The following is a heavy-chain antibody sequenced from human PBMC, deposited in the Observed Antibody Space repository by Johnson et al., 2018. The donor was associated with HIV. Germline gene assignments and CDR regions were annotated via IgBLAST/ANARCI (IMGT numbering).Heavy chain of an antibody. CDR3: ARGGYSGSSVCGTPFFADAFDI. J-gene: IGHJ3*02. D-gene: IGHD6-6*01. Sequence: VQLVESGGGLIQPGGSLRLSCAASGFTFSSYGMHWVRQAPGKGLEWVSAIGTAGDTYYPGSVKGRFTIYRENAKNSLYLQMNSLRAGDTAVYYCARGGYSGSSVCGTPFFADAFDIWGRGTMVTVSS. V-gene: IGHV3-13*01. CDR1: GFTFSSYG. CDR2: IGTAGDT.